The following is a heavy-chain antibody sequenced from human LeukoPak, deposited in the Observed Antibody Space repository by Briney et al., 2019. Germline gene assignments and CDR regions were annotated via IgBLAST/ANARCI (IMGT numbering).Heavy chain of an antibody. D-gene: IGHD3-22*01. J-gene: IGHJ4*02. CDR2: ISGSGSTI. Sequence: PGGSLRLSCAASGFTFSSCEMNWVRQAPGKGLEWVSYISGSGSTIYYADSVKGRFTISRDNAKNSLFLQMNSLRAEDTAVYYCAREVKRAWHDPFDYGGRGPLVT. CDR1: GFTFSSCE. CDR3: AREVKRAWHDPFDY. V-gene: IGHV3-48*03.